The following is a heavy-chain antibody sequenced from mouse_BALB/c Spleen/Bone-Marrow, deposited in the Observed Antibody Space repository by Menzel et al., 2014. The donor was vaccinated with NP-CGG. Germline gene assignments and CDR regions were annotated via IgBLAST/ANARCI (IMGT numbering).Heavy chain of an antibody. CDR2: ISSGGTNT. J-gene: IGHJ4*01. V-gene: IGHV5-6*01. Sequence: EVNVVESGGDLVKPGGSLKLSCAASGFTFSSYGMSWGRQTPDKRLEWVATISSGGTNTNYPDSVKGQFTISRDNAKNTLYLQMSSLKSEDTAMYYCARHQRYYAMDYWGQGTSVTVSS. CDR1: GFTFSSYG. CDR3: ARHQRYYAMDY.